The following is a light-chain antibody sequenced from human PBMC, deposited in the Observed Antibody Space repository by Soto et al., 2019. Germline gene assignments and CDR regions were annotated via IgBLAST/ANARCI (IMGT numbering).Light chain of an antibody. CDR1: QRVGSY. J-gene: IGKJ1*01. CDR3: QQSRNTPLT. CDR2: SAS. Sequence: DIQMTQSPSSLSASVGDRVTITCRASQRVGSYLNWYQQKPGKAPTLLIYSASELQSGVSSRFSGSGSGTDFTLTIRNLQPEDFAVYYCQQSRNTPLTFGQGTKVDIK. V-gene: IGKV1-39*01.